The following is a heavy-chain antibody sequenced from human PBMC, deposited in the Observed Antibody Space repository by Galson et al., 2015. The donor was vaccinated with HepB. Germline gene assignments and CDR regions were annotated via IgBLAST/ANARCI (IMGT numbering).Heavy chain of an antibody. V-gene: IGHV3-33*01. Sequence: SLRLSCAASGFTFSSYGMHWVRQAPGKGLEWVAVIWYDGSNKYYADSVKGRFTISRDNSRNTLYLQMNSLRAEDTAVYYCASTFHPSVLRYFPRWGQGTLVTVSS. CDR2: IWYDGSNK. D-gene: IGHD3-9*01. CDR3: ASTFHPSVLRYFPR. CDR1: GFTFSSYG. J-gene: IGHJ4*02.